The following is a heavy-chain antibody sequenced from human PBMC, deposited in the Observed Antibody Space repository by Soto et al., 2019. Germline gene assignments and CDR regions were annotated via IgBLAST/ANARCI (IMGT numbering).Heavy chain of an antibody. CDR2: IIPIFGTA. J-gene: IGHJ5*02. CDR1: GGTFSSYA. Sequence: QVQLVQSGAEVKKPGSSVKVSCKACGGTFSSYAISWVRQAPGQGLEWMGGIIPIFGTANYAQKFQGRVTITADESTSTAYMELSSLRSEDTAVYYCARDGFNDDILTGYRFYNWFDPWGQGTLVTVSS. V-gene: IGHV1-69*01. D-gene: IGHD3-9*01. CDR3: ARDGFNDDILTGYRFYNWFDP.